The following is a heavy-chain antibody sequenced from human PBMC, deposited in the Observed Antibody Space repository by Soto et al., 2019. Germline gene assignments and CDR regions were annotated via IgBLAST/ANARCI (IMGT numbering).Heavy chain of an antibody. V-gene: IGHV3-64D*08. CDR1: GFTFSMHS. CDR2: ISGDGRST. J-gene: IGHJ4*02. CDR3: VKEANPFINTLVVLIFDY. D-gene: IGHD3-22*01. Sequence: EVQLVESGGGLVQPGGSLRLSCSASGFTFSMHSMHWVRQTPGKALEYVSAISGDGRSTFYADSVKGRFTISRDNSKNTLYLRMNSLRSDDTAVYYCVKEANPFINTLVVLIFDYWGQGTQVTVSS.